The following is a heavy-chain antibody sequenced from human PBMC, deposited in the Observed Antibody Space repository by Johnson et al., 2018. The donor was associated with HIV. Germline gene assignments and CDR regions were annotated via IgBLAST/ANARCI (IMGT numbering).Heavy chain of an antibody. Sequence: VQLVESGGGLVQPGGSLRLSCAASGFTFSSYDMHWVRQATGKGLEWVSAIGTAGDTYYPGSVKGRFTIFRDNAKNSLYLQMNSLRAEDTALYYCAKVRYSYGTDAFDIWGQGTMVTVSS. V-gene: IGHV3-13*01. J-gene: IGHJ3*02. CDR3: AKVRYSYGTDAFDI. D-gene: IGHD5-18*01. CDR1: GFTFSSYD. CDR2: IGTAGDT.